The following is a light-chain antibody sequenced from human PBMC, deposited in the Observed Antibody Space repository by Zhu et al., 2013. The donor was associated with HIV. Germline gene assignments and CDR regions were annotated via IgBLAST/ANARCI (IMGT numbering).Light chain of an antibody. CDR2: EVS. CDR3: NSHRSGTTLVL. Sequence: QSALTQPPSASGSPGQSVTISCTGTSSDVGRYNFVSWYQQHPGKAPKLMIYEVSYRPSWVSNRFSGSKSGNTASLTISGLQDDDEAEYYCNSHRSGTTLVLFGGGTKVTVL. J-gene: IGLJ2*01. CDR1: SSDVGRYNF. V-gene: IGLV2-14*01.